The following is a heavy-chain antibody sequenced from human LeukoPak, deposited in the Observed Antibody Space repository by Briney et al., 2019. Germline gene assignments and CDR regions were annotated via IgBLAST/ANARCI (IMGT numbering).Heavy chain of an antibody. CDR3: AREASGGMDV. Sequence: ASVKVSCKASGYTFTGYYVHWVRQAPGQGLEWMGRINPNSGDTNYAQKFQGRVTMTRDTSISTAYMELSRLRSDDTAVYYCAREASGGMDVWGQGATVTVSS. D-gene: IGHD3-10*01. CDR2: INPNSGDT. V-gene: IGHV1-2*06. CDR1: GYTFTGYY. J-gene: IGHJ6*02.